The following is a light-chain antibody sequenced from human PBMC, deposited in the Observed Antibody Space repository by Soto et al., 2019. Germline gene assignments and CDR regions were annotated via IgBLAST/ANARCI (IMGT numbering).Light chain of an antibody. CDR2: EDN. CDR3: QSYDTSNTLV. J-gene: IGLJ3*02. Sequence: NFMLTQPHSVSESPGKTVTISCTRSSGSIGSSYVQWYQQRPGSSPTTVIFEDNQRPTGVPVRFSGSIDSSSNAASLVISGLRTEDEADYYCQSYDTSNTLVFGGGTNLTVL. V-gene: IGLV6-57*01. CDR1: SGSIGSSY.